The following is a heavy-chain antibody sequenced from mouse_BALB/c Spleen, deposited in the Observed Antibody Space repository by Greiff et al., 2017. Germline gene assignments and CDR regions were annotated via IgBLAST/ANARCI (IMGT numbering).Heavy chain of an antibody. CDR1: GYAFSSYC. CDR2: IYPGDGDT. V-gene: IGHV1-80*01. CDR3: ARSDYRYDGAWFAY. D-gene: IGHD2-14*01. J-gene: IGHJ3*01. Sequence: VKLVESGAELVRPGSSVKISCKASGYAFSSYCMNWVKQRPGQGLEWIGQIYPGDGDTNYNGKFKGKATLTADKSSSTAYMQLSSLTSEDSAVYFCARSDYRYDGAWFAYWGQGTLVTVSA.